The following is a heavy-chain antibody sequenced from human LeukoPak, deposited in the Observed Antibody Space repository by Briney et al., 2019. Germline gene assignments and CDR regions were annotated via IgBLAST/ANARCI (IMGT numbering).Heavy chain of an antibody. Sequence: ASVKVSCKASGYTFTSYGISWVRQAPGQGLEWMGWISAYNGNTNYAQKFQGRVTMTEDTSTDTAYMELSSLRSEDTAVYYCAREAGVDQEGAFDIWGQGTMVTVSS. V-gene: IGHV1-18*01. D-gene: IGHD5-12*01. CDR1: GYTFTSYG. CDR2: ISAYNGNT. J-gene: IGHJ3*02. CDR3: AREAGVDQEGAFDI.